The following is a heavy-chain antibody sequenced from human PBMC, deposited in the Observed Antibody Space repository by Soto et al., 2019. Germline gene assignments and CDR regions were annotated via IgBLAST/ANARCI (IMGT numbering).Heavy chain of an antibody. CDR2: IIPIFGTA. V-gene: IGHV1-69*13. Sequence: ASVKVSCKASGGTFSSYAISWVRQAPGQGLEWMGGIIPIFGTANYAQKFQGRVTITADESTSTAYMELSSLRSEDTAVYYCARDSPRYCSGDSCLRAPWYFXLWGRGTLVXVSS. CDR1: GGTFSSYA. D-gene: IGHD2-15*01. J-gene: IGHJ2*01. CDR3: ARDSPRYCSGDSCLRAPWYFXL.